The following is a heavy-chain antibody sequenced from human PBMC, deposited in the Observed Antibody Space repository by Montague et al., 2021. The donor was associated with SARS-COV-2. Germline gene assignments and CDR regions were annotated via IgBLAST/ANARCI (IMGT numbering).Heavy chain of an antibody. D-gene: IGHD3-10*01. CDR2: VTHSGNS. CDR3: ATYGPTVMPLYNRFDA. Sequence: SETLSLTCSVSGGSIGRSFWSWIRQSPGKGLEWIGDVTHSGNSXXXSPXXXRVTISLDTSKNQLSLDLLSVTAADTAVYYCATYGPTVMPLYNRFDAWGQGILVTVSS. V-gene: IGHV4-59*13. J-gene: IGHJ5*02. CDR1: GGSIGRSF.